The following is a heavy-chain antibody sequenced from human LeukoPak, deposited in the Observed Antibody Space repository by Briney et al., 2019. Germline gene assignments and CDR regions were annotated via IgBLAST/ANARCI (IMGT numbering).Heavy chain of an antibody. CDR2: IYYSGST. V-gene: IGHV4-39*07. J-gene: IGHJ6*03. CDR3: ARDYGDYYYYMDV. D-gene: IGHD4-17*01. CDR1: GGSISSSSYY. Sequence: SETLSLTCTVSGGSISSSSYYWGWIRQPPGKGLEWIGNIYYSGSTYYNPSLKSRVTMSVDTSKNQFSLKLSSVTAADTAVYYCARDYGDYYYYMDVWGKGTTVTVSS.